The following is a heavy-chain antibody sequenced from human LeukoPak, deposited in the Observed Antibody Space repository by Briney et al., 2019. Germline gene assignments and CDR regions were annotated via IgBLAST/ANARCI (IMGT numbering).Heavy chain of an antibody. V-gene: IGHV4-39*01. D-gene: IGHD4-17*01. CDR2: IYYSGST. CDR1: GGSISSSSYY. Sequence: PSETLSLTCTVPGGSISSSSYYWGWIRQPPGKGLEWIGSIYYSGSTYYNPSLKSRVTISVDTSKNQFSLKLSSVTAADTAMYYCARHVEFGDQVYAAGVDYWGQGTLVTVSS. CDR3: ARHVEFGDQVYAAGVDY. J-gene: IGHJ4*02.